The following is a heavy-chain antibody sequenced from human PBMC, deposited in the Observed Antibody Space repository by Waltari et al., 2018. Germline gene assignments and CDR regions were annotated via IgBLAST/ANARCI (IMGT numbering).Heavy chain of an antibody. J-gene: IGHJ2*01. CDR1: GFTFSSYA. CDR2: ISGSGGST. D-gene: IGHD6-13*01. Sequence: EVQLLESGGGLVQPGGSLRLSCAASGFTFSSYAMSWVRQAPGKGLEWVSAISGSGGSTYYADSVKGRFTISRDNSKNTLYLQMISLRAEDTAVYYCAKASPYSSSWYPHFDLWGRGTLVTVSS. V-gene: IGHV3-23*01. CDR3: AKASPYSSSWYPHFDL.